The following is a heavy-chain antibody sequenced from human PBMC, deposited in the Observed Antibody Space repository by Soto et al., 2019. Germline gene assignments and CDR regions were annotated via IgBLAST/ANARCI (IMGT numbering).Heavy chain of an antibody. CDR1: GGSVSSGSYY. CDR2: IYYTGST. CDR3: AKGTTVVIFLDY. V-gene: IGHV4-61*01. J-gene: IGHJ4*02. D-gene: IGHD4-17*01. Sequence: QVQLQESGPGLVKPSETLSLTCTVSGGSVSSGSYYWSWIRQPPGKGLEWIGYIYYTGSTNYNPSLKSRVTISVDTSKNQFSLKLSSVTAADTAVYYCAKGTTVVIFLDYWGQGTLVTGSS.